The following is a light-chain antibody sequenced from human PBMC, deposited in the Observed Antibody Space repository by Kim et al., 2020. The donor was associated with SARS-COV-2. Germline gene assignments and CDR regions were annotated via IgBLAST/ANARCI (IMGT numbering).Light chain of an antibody. J-gene: IGKJ2*01. CDR1: QSISSW. CDR3: QQYNSYPYT. Sequence: DIQMTQSPSTLSASVGDRVTITCRASQSISSWLAWYQQKPGKAPKPLIYKASSLESGVPSRFSGSGSGTEFTLTISSLQPDDFATYYCQQYNSYPYTCGQGTKLEI. CDR2: KAS. V-gene: IGKV1-5*03.